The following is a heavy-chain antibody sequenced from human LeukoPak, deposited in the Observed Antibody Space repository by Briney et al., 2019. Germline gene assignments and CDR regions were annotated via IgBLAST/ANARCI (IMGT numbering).Heavy chain of an antibody. Sequence: GGSLRLSCAASGFTFRSYAMSWVRQTPEKGLEWVSGISGSGGSTYYADSVKGRFTISRDNSKNTLYLQMDSLRAEDTAVYYCARDRAWNYFDYWGQGTLVTVSS. CDR1: GFTFRSYA. D-gene: IGHD3-3*01. CDR3: ARDRAWNYFDY. J-gene: IGHJ4*02. CDR2: ISGSGGST. V-gene: IGHV3-23*01.